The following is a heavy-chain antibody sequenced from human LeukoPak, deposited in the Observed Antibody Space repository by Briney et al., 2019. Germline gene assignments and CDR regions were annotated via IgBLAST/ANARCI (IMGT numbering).Heavy chain of an antibody. Sequence: GASVKVSCKASGYTFTSYGISWVRQAPGQGLEWMGWISAYNGNTNYAQKLQGRVTMTTDTSTSTAYMELSSLRSEDTAVYYCAREVLDGDYEFSVYWGQGTLVTVSS. CDR3: AREVLDGDYEFSVY. V-gene: IGHV1-18*01. J-gene: IGHJ4*02. CDR1: GYTFTSYG. D-gene: IGHD4-17*01. CDR2: ISAYNGNT.